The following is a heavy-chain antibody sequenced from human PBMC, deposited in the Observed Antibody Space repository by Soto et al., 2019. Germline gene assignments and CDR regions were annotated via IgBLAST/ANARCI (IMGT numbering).Heavy chain of an antibody. D-gene: IGHD6-19*01. Sequence: QVQLQESGPGLVKPSETLSLTCTVSGGSVSSGSYYWSWIRQPPGKGLEWIGYIYYSVSTNNNPSLKSRVTISVDTSKNQFSLKVSSVTAADTAVYYCASYSSGWYDVIYWGQGTLVTVSS. CDR2: IYYSVST. J-gene: IGHJ4*02. CDR3: ASYSSGWYDVIY. V-gene: IGHV4-61*01. CDR1: GGSVSSGSYY.